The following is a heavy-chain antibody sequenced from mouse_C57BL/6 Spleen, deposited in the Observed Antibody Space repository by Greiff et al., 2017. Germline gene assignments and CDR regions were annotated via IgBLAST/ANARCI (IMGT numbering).Heavy chain of an antibody. J-gene: IGHJ3*01. Sequence: VKVEESGPGLVAPSQSLSITCTVSGFSLTSYGVSWVRQPPGKGLEWLGVIWGDGSTNYHSALISRMSISKDNSKCQVFLKLNSLQTDDTATYYCAKATTVVAPFAYWGQGTLVTVSA. D-gene: IGHD1-1*01. CDR1: GFSLTSYG. V-gene: IGHV2-3*01. CDR3: AKATTVVAPFAY. CDR2: IWGDGST.